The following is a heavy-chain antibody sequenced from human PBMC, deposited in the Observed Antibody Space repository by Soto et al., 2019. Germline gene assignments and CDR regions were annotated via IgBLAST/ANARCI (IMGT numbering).Heavy chain of an antibody. CDR2: IYYSGST. CDR1: GGSISSSSYY. CDR3: ARSGGGSYYGGVRY. J-gene: IGHJ4*02. D-gene: IGHD1-26*01. V-gene: IGHV4-39*01. Sequence: SETLSLTCTVSGGSISSSSYYWGWIRQPPGKGLEWIGSIYYSGSTFYNPSLKSRVTISVDTSKNQFSLKLSSATAADTAVYYRARSGGGSYYGGVRYWGQGTLVTVSS.